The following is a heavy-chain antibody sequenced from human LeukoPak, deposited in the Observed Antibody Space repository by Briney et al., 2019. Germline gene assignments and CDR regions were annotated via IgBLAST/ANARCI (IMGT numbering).Heavy chain of an antibody. V-gene: IGHV3-30-3*01. CDR1: GFTFSSYA. Sequence: GGSLRLSCAASGFTFSSYAMHWVRQAPGKGPEWVAVISYDGNNKYHADSVKGRFTISRDNSKNTEYLQMNSLRAEDTAVYYCARDGGFGVVTGKSWFDPWGQGTLVTVSS. CDR2: ISYDGNNK. J-gene: IGHJ5*02. CDR3: ARDGGFGVVTGKSWFDP. D-gene: IGHD3-3*01.